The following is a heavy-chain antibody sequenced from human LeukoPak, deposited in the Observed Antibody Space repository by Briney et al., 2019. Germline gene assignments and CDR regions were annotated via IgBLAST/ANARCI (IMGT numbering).Heavy chain of an antibody. V-gene: IGHV4-34*01. CDR1: GGSFSGYY. J-gene: IGHJ4*02. CDR3: ARERDGYNWD. Sequence: SETLSLTCAVYGGSFSGYYWSWIRQPPGKGLEWIGEINHSGSTNYNPSLKSRVTISVDTSKNQFSLKLSSVTAADTAVYYCARERDGYNWDWGQGTLVTVSS. CDR2: INHSGST. D-gene: IGHD5-24*01.